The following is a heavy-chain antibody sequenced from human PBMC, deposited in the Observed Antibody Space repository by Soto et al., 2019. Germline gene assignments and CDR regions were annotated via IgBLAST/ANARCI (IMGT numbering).Heavy chain of an antibody. J-gene: IGHJ6*02. CDR3: ARGRGAAGTDSVQYYGMDV. Sequence: VQLVESGGGLVKPGGSLRLSCAASGFTFSSYSMNWVRQAPGKGLEWVSSISSSSSYIYYADSVKGRFTISRDNAKNSLYLQMNSLRAEDTAVYYCARGRGAAGTDSVQYYGMDVWGQGTTVTVFS. CDR2: ISSSSSYI. D-gene: IGHD6-13*01. CDR1: GFTFSSYS. V-gene: IGHV3-21*01.